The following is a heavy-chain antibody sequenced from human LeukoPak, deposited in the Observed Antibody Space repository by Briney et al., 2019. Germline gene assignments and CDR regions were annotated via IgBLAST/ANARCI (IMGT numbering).Heavy chain of an antibody. J-gene: IGHJ4*02. CDR2: ISYDGSNK. D-gene: IGHD2-15*01. V-gene: IGHV3-30-3*01. CDR3: ARDPPSCSGGSCYSLFYFDY. CDR1: GFTFSSYA. Sequence: PGGSLRLSCAASGFTFSSYAMHWVRQAPGKGLEWVAVISYDGSNKYYADSVKGRFTISRDNSKNTLYLHMNSLRAEDTAVYYCARDPPSCSGGSCYSLFYFDYWGQGTLVTVSS.